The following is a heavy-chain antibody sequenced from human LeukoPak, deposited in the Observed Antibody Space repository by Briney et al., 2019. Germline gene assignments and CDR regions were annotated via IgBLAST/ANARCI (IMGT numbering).Heavy chain of an antibody. J-gene: IGHJ6*03. CDR1: GFTFVSYG. Sequence: GGSLRLSCAASGFTFVSYGMHWVRQAPGKGLEWLTFIRYDGSDKDYADSVKGRFTISRDKSKNMLYLQMNSLRAEDTAVYHCAKDRDYGDYPSAYYYYMDVWGKGTTVTVSS. D-gene: IGHD4-17*01. V-gene: IGHV3-30*02. CDR3: AKDRDYGDYPSAYYYYMDV. CDR2: IRYDGSDK.